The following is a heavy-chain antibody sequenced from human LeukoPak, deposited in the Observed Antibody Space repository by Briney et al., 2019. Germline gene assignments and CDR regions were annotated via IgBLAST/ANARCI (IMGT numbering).Heavy chain of an antibody. J-gene: IGHJ4*02. V-gene: IGHV4-30-2*01. Sequence: SETLSLTCAVSGGSISSGGYSWSWIRQPPGKGLEWIGYIYHSGSTYYNPSLKSRVTISVDRSKNQFSLKLSSVTAADTAVYYCARVPYYYDSSGLDYWGQGTLVTVSS. CDR1: GGSISSGGYS. CDR3: ARVPYYYDSSGLDY. D-gene: IGHD3-22*01. CDR2: IYHSGST.